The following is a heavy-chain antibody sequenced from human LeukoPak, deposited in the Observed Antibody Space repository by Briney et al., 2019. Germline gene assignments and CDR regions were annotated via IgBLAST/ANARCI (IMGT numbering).Heavy chain of an antibody. CDR3: AKSTGKAVWCMDV. CDR2: ISGSGGST. V-gene: IGHV3-23*01. CDR1: GFTVSSNY. Sequence: GGSLRLSCAASGFTVSSNYMSWVRQAPGKGLEWVSAISGSGGSTYYADSVKGRFTISRDNSKNTLYLQMNSLRAEDTAVYYCAKSTGKAVWCMDVWGQGTTVTVSS. D-gene: IGHD3-16*01. J-gene: IGHJ6*02.